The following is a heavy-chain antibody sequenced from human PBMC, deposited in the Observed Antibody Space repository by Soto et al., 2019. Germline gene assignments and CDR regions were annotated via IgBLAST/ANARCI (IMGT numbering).Heavy chain of an antibody. CDR1: GYTFTGYY. V-gene: IGHV1-69*02. CDR3: ARIYGWGYGDFDY. D-gene: IGHD3-10*01. Sequence: SVKVSCKASGYTFTGYYMHWVRQAPGLGLEWMGRVNPILSMSNYAQKFQGRVTMTADKSTSTAYMELRSLRSEDTAFYYCARIYGWGYGDFDYGGKGKRVTVS. CDR2: VNPILSMS. J-gene: IGHJ4*01.